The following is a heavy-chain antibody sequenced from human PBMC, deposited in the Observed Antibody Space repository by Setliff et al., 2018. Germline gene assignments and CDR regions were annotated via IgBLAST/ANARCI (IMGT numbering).Heavy chain of an antibody. D-gene: IGHD6-13*01. V-gene: IGHV4-39*01. Sequence: SETLSLTCTVSNGSISSGNYFWGWIRQPPGKGLEWMGSIFYTGSTYYSPSLKSRVTMSIDTSKSQFSLNLNSVTAADTAVYYCAGQPYSTTYYYYYYYMDVWGKGTKVTVS. CDR2: IFYTGST. J-gene: IGHJ6*03. CDR3: AGQPYSTTYYYYYYYMDV. CDR1: NGSISSGNYF.